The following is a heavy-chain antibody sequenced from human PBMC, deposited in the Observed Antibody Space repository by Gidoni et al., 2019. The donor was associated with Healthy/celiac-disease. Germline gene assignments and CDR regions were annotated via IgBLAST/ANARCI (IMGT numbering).Heavy chain of an antibody. CDR1: GFTFSSYS. CDR3: ARDAGDYTGDYYYGMDV. CDR2: ISSSSSYI. Sequence: EVQLVESGGGLVKPGGSMRLSCAASGFTFSSYSMNWVRQAPGKGLEWVSSISSSSSYIYYADSVKGRFTISRDNAKNSLYLQMNSLRAEDTAVYYCARDAGDYTGDYYYGMDVWGQGTTVTVSS. V-gene: IGHV3-21*01. D-gene: IGHD4-17*01. J-gene: IGHJ6*02.